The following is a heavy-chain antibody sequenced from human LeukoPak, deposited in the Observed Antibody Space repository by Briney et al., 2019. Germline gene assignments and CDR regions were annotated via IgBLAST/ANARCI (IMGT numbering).Heavy chain of an antibody. V-gene: IGHV3-30*02. D-gene: IGHD6-19*01. CDR3: AKVSGTGDWYSSLGS. CDR2: IRYDGSNK. J-gene: IGHJ5*02. Sequence: GGSLRLSCAASGFIFSSYGMHWVRQAPGKGLEWVAFIRYDGSNKYYADSVKGRFTISRDNSKNTLYLHMNSLRAEDTAIYYCAKVSGTGDWYSSLGSWGQGTLVTVSS. CDR1: GFIFSSYG.